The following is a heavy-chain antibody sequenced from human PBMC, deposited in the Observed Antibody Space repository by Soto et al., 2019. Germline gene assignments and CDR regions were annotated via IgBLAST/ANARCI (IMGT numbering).Heavy chain of an antibody. Sequence: PGGSLRLSCAASGFTFSSYAMSWVRQAPGKGLEWVSAISASGGTTYYADSVKGRFTISRDNSKNTLYVQMNSLRAEDTAVYHCAKAWGTNGFPNWFDPGGQGTLVTVSS. V-gene: IGHV3-23*01. CDR3: AKAWGTNGFPNWFDP. CDR1: GFTFSSYA. CDR2: ISASGGTT. J-gene: IGHJ5*02. D-gene: IGHD2-8*01.